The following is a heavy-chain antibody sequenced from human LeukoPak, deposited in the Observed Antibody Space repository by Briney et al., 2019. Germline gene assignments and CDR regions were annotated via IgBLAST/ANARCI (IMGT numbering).Heavy chain of an antibody. J-gene: IGHJ4*02. CDR2: TSGSGGST. CDR3: AKNGGSQCYSHLDS. CDR1: GFTFSSYA. Sequence: GGSLRLSCAASGFTFSSYAMSWVRQAPGKGLEWVSGTSGSGGSTYYAGSVKGRFTISRDNSKNTLYLQMNSLRVEDTAVYYCAKNGGSQCYSHLDSWGQGTLVTISS. V-gene: IGHV3-23*01. D-gene: IGHD2-15*01.